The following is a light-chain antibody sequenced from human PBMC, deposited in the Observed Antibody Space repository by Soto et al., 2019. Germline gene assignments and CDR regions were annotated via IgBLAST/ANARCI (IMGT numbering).Light chain of an antibody. CDR2: DAS. V-gene: IGKV3-11*01. CDR3: QQRSNWPSTCT. Sequence: EVVLTQSPATLSLSPGERATLSCRASQSVNSDLAWYQQKPGQAPRLLIYDASNRATGIPARFSGSGYGTDFALIISNLEPEDFAVYYCQQRSNWPSTCTFGQGTRLEIK. J-gene: IGKJ2*02. CDR1: QSVNSD.